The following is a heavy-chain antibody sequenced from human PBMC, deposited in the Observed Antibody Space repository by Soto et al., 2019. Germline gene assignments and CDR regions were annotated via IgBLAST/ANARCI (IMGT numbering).Heavy chain of an antibody. J-gene: IGHJ4*02. V-gene: IGHV4-59*01. CDR1: GGSMSSYN. CDR2: IYYSGST. D-gene: IGHD5-18*01. Sequence: QVQLQESGRGLVKPSETLSLTCTVSGGSMSSYNWSWIRQPPGKGLAWIGYIYYSGSTNYNPSLKSRVTISVDTSKNQFSLKLSSVTAADTAVSYCARDGGYSYGLDYWGQGTLVTVSS. CDR3: ARDGGYSYGLDY.